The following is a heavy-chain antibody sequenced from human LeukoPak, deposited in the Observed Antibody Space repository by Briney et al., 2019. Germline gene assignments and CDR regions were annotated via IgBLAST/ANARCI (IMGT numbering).Heavy chain of an antibody. CDR2: INPNSGGT. J-gene: IGHJ4*02. V-gene: IGHV1-2*06. CDR3: ARVPALIGGRYYLDY. Sequence: GASVKVSCKASGYTFTGYYMHWVRQAPGQGLEWMGRINPNSGGTNYAQKFRGRVTMTRGTSISTAYMELSRLRSDDTAVYYCARVPALIGGRYYLDYWGQGTLVTVSS. CDR1: GYTFTGYY. D-gene: IGHD2/OR15-2a*01.